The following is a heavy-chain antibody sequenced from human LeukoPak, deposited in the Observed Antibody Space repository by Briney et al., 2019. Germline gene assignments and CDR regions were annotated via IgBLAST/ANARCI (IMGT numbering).Heavy chain of an antibody. V-gene: IGHV3-74*01. J-gene: IGHJ4*02. CDR1: GFTFSSYW. CDR3: ARGALSWYDYGTHFDY. Sequence: GGSLRLSCAASGFTFSSYWMHWVRQAPGKGLVWVSRVNSDGSSTSYADSVKGRFTISRDNAKNTPYLQMNSLRAEDTAVYYCARGALSWYDYGTHFDYWGQGTLVTVSS. CDR2: VNSDGSST. D-gene: IGHD4-17*01.